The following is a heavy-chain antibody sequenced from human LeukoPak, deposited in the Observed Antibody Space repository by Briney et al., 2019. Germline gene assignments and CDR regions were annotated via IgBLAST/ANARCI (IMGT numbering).Heavy chain of an antibody. CDR3: MRRMKVAAKGDAFDI. D-gene: IGHD2-15*01. Sequence: SETLFLTCTVSGDSIDSDYWNWIRQPPGKGLEWIGFIYYSGSTNYNPSPKSRVTISVDTSKNQFSLKLSSVTAADTAVYYCMRRMKVAAKGDAFDIWGQGTMVTVSS. J-gene: IGHJ3*02. CDR2: IYYSGST. CDR1: GDSIDSDY. V-gene: IGHV4-59*08.